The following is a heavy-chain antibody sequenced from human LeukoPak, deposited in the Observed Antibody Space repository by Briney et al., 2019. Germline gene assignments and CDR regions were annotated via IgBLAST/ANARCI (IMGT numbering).Heavy chain of an antibody. J-gene: IGHJ4*02. D-gene: IGHD3-10*01. Sequence: SETLSLTCTVSGASTSSYYYNWIRQTAGRGLEWIGRLYISGSTDYSPSLKSRVTISVDTSKNQFSLKLSSVTAADTAVYFCARDLSGSLYFDYWGQGVLVTVSS. V-gene: IGHV4-4*07. CDR1: GASTSSYY. CDR3: ARDLSGSLYFDY. CDR2: LYISGST.